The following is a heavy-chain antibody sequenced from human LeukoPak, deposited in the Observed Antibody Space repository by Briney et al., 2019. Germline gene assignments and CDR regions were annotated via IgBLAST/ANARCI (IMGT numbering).Heavy chain of an antibody. Sequence: ASVKVSCKASGGTFSSYAISWVRQAPGQGLEWMGGIIPIFGTANYAQKFQGRVTTTTDESTSTAYMELSSLRSEDTAVYYCARGPYYDFWSGYSNYYYYYMDVWGKGTTVTVSS. CDR2: IIPIFGTA. D-gene: IGHD3-3*01. CDR3: ARGPYYDFWSGYSNYYYYYMDV. V-gene: IGHV1-69*05. J-gene: IGHJ6*03. CDR1: GGTFSSYA.